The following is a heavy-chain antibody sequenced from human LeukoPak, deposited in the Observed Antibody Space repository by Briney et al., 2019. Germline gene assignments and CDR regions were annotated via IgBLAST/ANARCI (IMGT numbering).Heavy chain of an antibody. CDR1: AFTFSTYA. J-gene: IGHJ3*02. D-gene: IGHD1-1*01. CDR3: ARDRGGNWVDALEI. V-gene: IGHV3-33*01. CDR2: IWFDGGVE. Sequence: GGSLRLSCAASAFTFSTYAMHWVRQPPGKGLEWVAVIWFDGGVEYYADSVKGRFTISRDNSKNTLYLQMSSLRADDTAVYYCARDRGGNWVDALEIWGQGTMVTVSS.